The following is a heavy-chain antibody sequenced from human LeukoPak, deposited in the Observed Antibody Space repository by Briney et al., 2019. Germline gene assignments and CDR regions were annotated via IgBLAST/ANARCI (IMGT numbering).Heavy chain of an antibody. CDR1: GYTFTGYY. J-gene: IGHJ4*02. Sequence: ASVKVSCKASGYTFTGYYMHWVRQAPGQGLEWVGWINPNSGGTNYARKFQGRVTMTRDTSISTAYMELSRLRSDDTAVYYCALSTTGSEGFDYWGQGTLVTVSS. CDR2: INPNSGGT. CDR3: ALSTTGSEGFDY. D-gene: IGHD4-17*01. V-gene: IGHV1-2*02.